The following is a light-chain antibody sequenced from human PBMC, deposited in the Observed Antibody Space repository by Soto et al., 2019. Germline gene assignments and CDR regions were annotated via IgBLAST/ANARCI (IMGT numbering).Light chain of an antibody. CDR3: SSYAGNNNYV. J-gene: IGLJ1*01. Sequence: QSALTQPPSASGSPGQSVAISCTGTSSDVGGYNYVSWYQLHPGKAPKLMIYEVNLRPSGVPDRFSGSKSGNTASLTVSGLQAEDEADYYCSSYAGNNNYVFGTGTKRTVL. V-gene: IGLV2-8*01. CDR1: SSDVGGYNY. CDR2: EVN.